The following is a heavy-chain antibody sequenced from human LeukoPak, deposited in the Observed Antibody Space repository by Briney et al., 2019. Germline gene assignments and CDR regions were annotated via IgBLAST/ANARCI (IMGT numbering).Heavy chain of an antibody. J-gene: IGHJ4*02. D-gene: IGHD6-19*01. Sequence: GASVKVSCKVSGYTLTELSMHWVRQAPGKGLEWMGGFDPEDGETIYAQKFQGRVTMTEDTSTDTAYMELSSLRSEDTAVYYCATDLSDSGWYAFDYWGQGTLVTVSS. V-gene: IGHV1-24*01. CDR3: ATDLSDSGWYAFDY. CDR1: GYTLTELS. CDR2: FDPEDGET.